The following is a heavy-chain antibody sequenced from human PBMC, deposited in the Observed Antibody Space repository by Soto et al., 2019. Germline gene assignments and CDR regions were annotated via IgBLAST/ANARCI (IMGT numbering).Heavy chain of an antibody. CDR2: INSDGSST. D-gene: IGHD6-19*01. J-gene: IGHJ4*02. CDR1: GFTFSSYW. CDR3: ATGIAVSAYYFDY. Sequence: EVQLVESGGGLVQPGGSLRLSCAASGFTFSSYWMHWVRQAPGKGLVWVSRINSDGSSTSYADSVKGRFTISRDNAKNTLYLQMNRLRAEDTAVYYCATGIAVSAYYFDYWGQGTLVTVSS. V-gene: IGHV3-74*01.